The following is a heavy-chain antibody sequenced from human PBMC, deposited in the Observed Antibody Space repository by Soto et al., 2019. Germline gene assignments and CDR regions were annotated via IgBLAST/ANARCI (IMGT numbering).Heavy chain of an antibody. Sequence: EVQLLESGGGLVQTGGSLRLSCVASGFTFSSYAMSWVRQAPGKGPEWVSSISSSGGSTYYADSVTGRFTISRAYSKNTLYLQMDSLRDDDTAVYYCAKGLYDYYYCFDPWGQGTLVTVSS. CDR3: AKGLYDYYYCFDP. CDR1: GFTFSSYA. CDR2: ISSSGGST. V-gene: IGHV3-23*01. D-gene: IGHD3-16*01. J-gene: IGHJ5*02.